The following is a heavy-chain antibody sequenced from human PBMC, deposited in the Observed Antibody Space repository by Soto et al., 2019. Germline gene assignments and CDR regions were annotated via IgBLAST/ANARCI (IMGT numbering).Heavy chain of an antibody. CDR1: VGSISSYY. J-gene: IGHJ3*02. D-gene: IGHD3-16*01. Sequence: PSETLSLTCTFSVGSISSYYWSCIRQPPGKGLEWIGYIYYSGSTNYNPSLKSRVTISVDTSKNQFSLKLSSVTAADTAVYYCAGGLRHDAFDILGHGTMVSVS. CDR3: AGGLRHDAFDI. CDR2: IYYSGST. V-gene: IGHV4-59*01.